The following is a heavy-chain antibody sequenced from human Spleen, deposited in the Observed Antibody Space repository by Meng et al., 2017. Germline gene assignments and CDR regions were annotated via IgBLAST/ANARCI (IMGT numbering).Heavy chain of an antibody. CDR1: GFTFSSYA. CDR3: ARVDDYGDFDAFDI. D-gene: IGHD4-17*01. J-gene: IGHJ3*02. Sequence: GESLKISCAASGFTFSSYAMHWVRQAPGKGLEWVAVISYDGSNKYYADSVKGRFTISRDNSKNTLYLQMNSLRAEDTAVYYCARVDDYGDFDAFDIWGQGKMV. CDR2: ISYDGSNK. V-gene: IGHV3-30*04.